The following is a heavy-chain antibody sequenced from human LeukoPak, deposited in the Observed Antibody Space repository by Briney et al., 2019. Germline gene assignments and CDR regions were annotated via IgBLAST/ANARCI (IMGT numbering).Heavy chain of an antibody. V-gene: IGHV3-21*01. CDR2: ITSSGTHI. Sequence: PGGSLRLSCAASGFTFSDYAMSWVRQAPGKAMEWVSSITSSGTHIFYADSVRGRFTISRDNAKNSLYLQMDSLGPDDTAVYYCARDPYSGNYGNDYYYYMDVWGKGTTVTISS. D-gene: IGHD1-26*01. CDR1: GFTFSDYA. CDR3: ARDPYSGNYGNDYYYYMDV. J-gene: IGHJ6*03.